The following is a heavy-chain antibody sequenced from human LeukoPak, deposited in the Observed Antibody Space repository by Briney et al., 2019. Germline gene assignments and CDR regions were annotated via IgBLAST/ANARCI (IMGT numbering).Heavy chain of an antibody. CDR3: ARDLAWGAFDY. V-gene: IGHV3-23*01. Sequence: GGTLRLSCAASGFPFSTYGVNWVRQAPGKGLEWVSGISPTGDITYYADSVMGRFTISRDNPKSTVYLQMNSLRVEDTAVYHCARDLAWGAFDYWGQGTLVTASS. CDR2: ISPTGDIT. CDR1: GFPFSTYG. J-gene: IGHJ4*02. D-gene: IGHD7-27*01.